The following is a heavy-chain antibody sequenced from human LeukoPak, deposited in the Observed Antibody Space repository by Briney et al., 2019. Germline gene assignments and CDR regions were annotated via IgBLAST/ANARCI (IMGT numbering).Heavy chain of an antibody. CDR2: INHSGST. V-gene: IGHV4-34*01. CDR3: ARDNTVSYYYYMDV. J-gene: IGHJ6*03. CDR1: GGSFSGYY. D-gene: IGHD1-14*01. Sequence: PSETLSLTCAVYGGSFSGYYWSWIRQPPGKGLEWIGEINHSGSTNYNPSLKSRVTISVDTSKNQFSLKLSSVTAADTAVYYCARDNTVSYYYYMDVWGKGTTVTISS.